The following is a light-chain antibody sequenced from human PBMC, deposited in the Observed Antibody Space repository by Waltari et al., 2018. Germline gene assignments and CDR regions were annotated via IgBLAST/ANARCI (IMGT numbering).Light chain of an antibody. V-gene: IGKV3-11*01. CDR2: DAS. Sequence: ALSPGESTTLSCRASQSVSTYFAWYQQKPGQAPRLLIYDASNRATGIPTRFSGSGAGTDFTLTISSLEPEDFAIYYCQQRSNWPPYTFGQGTKLELK. CDR3: QQRSNWPPYT. J-gene: IGKJ2*01. CDR1: QSVSTY.